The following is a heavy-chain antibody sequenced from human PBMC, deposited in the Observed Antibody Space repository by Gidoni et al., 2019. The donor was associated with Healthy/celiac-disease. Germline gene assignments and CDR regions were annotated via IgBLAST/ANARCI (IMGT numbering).Heavy chain of an antibody. CDR1: GLPSSSYA. D-gene: IGHD2-21*01. CDR2: ISGSGGST. CDR3: AKDSRVILMYNWFDP. J-gene: IGHJ5*02. Sequence: EVQLLESGGGLVQPGGSLRLSCAASGLPSSSYAMSWVRQAPGKGLEWVSAISGSGGSTYYADSVKGRFTISRDNSKNTLYLQMNSLRAEDTAVYYCAKDSRVILMYNWFDPWGQGTLVTVSS. V-gene: IGHV3-23*01.